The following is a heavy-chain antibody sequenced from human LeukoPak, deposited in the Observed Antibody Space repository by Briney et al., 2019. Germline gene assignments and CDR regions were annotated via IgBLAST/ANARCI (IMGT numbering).Heavy chain of an antibody. V-gene: IGHV3-7*03. D-gene: IGHD3-9*01. J-gene: IGHJ4*02. Sequence: PGGSLRLSCAASGFTFSSYWMTWVRQAPGKGLEWVANINKDGSEKYYVDSVKGRFTISRDNAKNSLYLQMNSLRAEDTAVYYCARVVADYDILFDYWGQGSLVTVSS. CDR2: INKDGSEK. CDR1: GFTFSSYW. CDR3: ARVVADYDILFDY.